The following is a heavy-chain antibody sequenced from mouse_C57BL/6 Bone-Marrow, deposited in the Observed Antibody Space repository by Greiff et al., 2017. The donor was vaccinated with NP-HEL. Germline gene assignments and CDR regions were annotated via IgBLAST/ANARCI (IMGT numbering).Heavy chain of an antibody. D-gene: IGHD1-1*01. J-gene: IGHJ3*01. CDR3: ARLYYGSSLAWFAY. V-gene: IGHV5-17*01. Sequence: EVKLMESGGGLVKPGGSLKLSCAASGFTFSDYGMHWVRQAPEKGLEWVAYISSGSSTIYYADTVKGRFTISRDNAKNTLFLQMTSLRSEDTAMYYCARLYYGSSLAWFAYWGQGTLVTVSA. CDR2: ISSGSSTI. CDR1: GFTFSDYG.